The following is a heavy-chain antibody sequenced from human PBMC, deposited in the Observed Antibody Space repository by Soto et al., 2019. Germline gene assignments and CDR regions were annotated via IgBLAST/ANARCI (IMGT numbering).Heavy chain of an antibody. CDR2: TYYRSKWYN. D-gene: IGHD3-3*01. CDR1: GGIVSSNSAA. J-gene: IGHJ6*02. CDR3: ARVPLGIFGVVIIDYYYGMDV. Sequence: SQTLSLTCAIAGGIVSSNSAAWNWIRQSPSRGLEWLGRTYYRSKWYNDYAVSVKSRITINPDTSKNQFSLQLNSVTPEDTAVYYCARVPLGIFGVVIIDYYYGMDVWGQGTTVTVSS. V-gene: IGHV6-1*01.